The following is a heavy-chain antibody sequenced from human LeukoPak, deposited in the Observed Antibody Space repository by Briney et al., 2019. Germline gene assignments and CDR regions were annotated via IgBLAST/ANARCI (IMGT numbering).Heavy chain of an antibody. V-gene: IGHV4-39*07. D-gene: IGHD3-22*01. CDR2: INHSGST. J-gene: IGHJ3*02. CDR3: ASAHYYDSSGPGDAFDI. Sequence: SETLSLTCTVSSGSIRNSNYYWGWIRQPPGKGLEWIGEINHSGSTYYNPSLKSRVTISVDTSKNQFSLKLGSVTAADTAVYYCASAHYYDSSGPGDAFDIWGQGTMVTVSS. CDR1: SGSIRNSNYY.